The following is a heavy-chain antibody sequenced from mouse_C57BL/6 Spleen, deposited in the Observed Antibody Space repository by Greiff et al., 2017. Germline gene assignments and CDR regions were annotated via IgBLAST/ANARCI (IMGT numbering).Heavy chain of an antibody. D-gene: IGHD2-4*01. V-gene: IGHV1-26*01. J-gene: IGHJ1*03. CDR2: INPNNGGT. CDR1: GYTFTDYY. Sequence: EVQLQQSGPELVKPGASVKISCKASGYTFTDYYMNWVKQSHGKSLEWIGDINPNNGGTSYNQKFKGKATLTVDKSSSTAYMELRSLTSEDSAVYYGARAGDYDHVWGTGTTVTVSS. CDR3: ARAGDYDHV.